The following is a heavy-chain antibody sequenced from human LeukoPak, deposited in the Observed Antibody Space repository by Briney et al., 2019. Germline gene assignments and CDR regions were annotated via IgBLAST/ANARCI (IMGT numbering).Heavy chain of an antibody. Sequence: GRSLRLSCAASGFTFSSYGMHWVRQAPGKGLEWVAVISYDGSNKYYADSVKGRFTISRDNSKNTLYLQMNSLRAEDTAVYFCAKEKALRDYDILTGYFDYWGQGTLVTVSS. J-gene: IGHJ4*02. V-gene: IGHV3-30*18. CDR2: ISYDGSNK. CDR1: GFTFSSYG. CDR3: AKEKALRDYDILTGYFDY. D-gene: IGHD3-9*01.